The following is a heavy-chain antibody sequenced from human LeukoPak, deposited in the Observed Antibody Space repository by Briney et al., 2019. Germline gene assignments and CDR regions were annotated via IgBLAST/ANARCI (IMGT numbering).Heavy chain of an antibody. J-gene: IGHJ5*02. V-gene: IGHV7-4-1*02. CDR1: GYTFTSYA. CDR3: ARGPVATSSPHSKYNWFDP. Sequence: ASVKVSCKASGYTFTSYAMNWVRQAPGQGLEWMGWINTNTGNPTYAQGFTGRFVFSLDTSVSTAYLQISSLKAEDTAVYYCARGPVATSSPHSKYNWFDPWGQGTLVTVSS. CDR2: INTNTGNP. D-gene: IGHD2-2*01.